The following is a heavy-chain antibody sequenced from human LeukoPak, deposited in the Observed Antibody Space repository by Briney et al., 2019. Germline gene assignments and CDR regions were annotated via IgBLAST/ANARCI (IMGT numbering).Heavy chain of an antibody. Sequence: SETLSLTCAVYGGSFSGYYWSWLRQPPGKGLEWVGEINHSESTNYHPSLKSRVTISVDTSKHQFSLKLSSVTAADTAVYYCARGGPPVAGPGYHYYYYYGMDVWGQGTTVTVSS. V-gene: IGHV4-34*01. D-gene: IGHD6-19*01. CDR3: ARGGPPVAGPGYHYYYYYGMDV. J-gene: IGHJ6*02. CDR1: GGSFSGYY. CDR2: INHSEST.